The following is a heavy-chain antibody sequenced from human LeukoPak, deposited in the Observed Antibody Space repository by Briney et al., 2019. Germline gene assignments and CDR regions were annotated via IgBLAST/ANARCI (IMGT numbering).Heavy chain of an antibody. CDR3: ARVDKRYSYGYWFDP. Sequence: GASVKVSCKASGYTFTSYYMHWVRQAPGQGLEWMGIINPSGGSTSYAQKFQGRVTMTRDTSTSTVYMELSSLRSEDTAVYYCARVDKRYSYGYWFDPWGQGTLVTVSS. CDR1: GYTFTSYY. J-gene: IGHJ5*02. D-gene: IGHD5-18*01. V-gene: IGHV1-46*01. CDR2: INPSGGST.